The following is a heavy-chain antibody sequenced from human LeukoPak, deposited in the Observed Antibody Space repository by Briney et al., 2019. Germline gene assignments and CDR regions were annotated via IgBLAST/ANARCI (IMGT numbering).Heavy chain of an antibody. V-gene: IGHV3-23*01. D-gene: IGHD2-2*01. J-gene: IGHJ4*02. CDR1: GFTFSSYA. Sequence: GGSLRLSCAASGFTFSSYAMSWVRQAPGKGLEWVSAISGSGGSTYYADSVKGRFTISRDNSKNTLYLQMNSLRAEDTAVYYCANDAPVNIVVVPAANSWGQGTLVTVSP. CDR3: ANDAPVNIVVVPAANS. CDR2: ISGSGGST.